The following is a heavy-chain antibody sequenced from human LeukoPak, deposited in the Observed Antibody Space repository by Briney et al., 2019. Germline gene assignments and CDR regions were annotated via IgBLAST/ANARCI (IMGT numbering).Heavy chain of an antibody. CDR3: ARGSSGYQNWYFDL. J-gene: IGHJ2*01. V-gene: IGHV4-34*01. Sequence: SETLSLTCAVYGGSFSGYYWSWIRQPPGKGLEWIGEINHSGSTNYNPSLKSRVTISVDTSKNQFSLKLSSVTAADTAVYYCARGSSGYQNWYFDLWGRGTLVTVSS. CDR2: INHSGST. CDR1: GGSFSGYY. D-gene: IGHD3-22*01.